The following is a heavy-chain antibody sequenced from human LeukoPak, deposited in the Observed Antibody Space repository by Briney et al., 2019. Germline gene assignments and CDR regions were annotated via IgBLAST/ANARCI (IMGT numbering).Heavy chain of an antibody. V-gene: IGHV1-2*02. CDR3: ARGGPYSSSWFDY. CDR2: INPNTGGT. D-gene: IGHD6-13*01. Sequence: ASVKVSCKASGYTFTAYYMHWVRQAPGQGLEWMGWINPNTGGTDYAQRFQGRVTITRDTSISTAYMELSSLRSEDTAVYYCARGGPYSSSWFDYWGQGTLVTVSS. CDR1: GYTFTAYY. J-gene: IGHJ4*02.